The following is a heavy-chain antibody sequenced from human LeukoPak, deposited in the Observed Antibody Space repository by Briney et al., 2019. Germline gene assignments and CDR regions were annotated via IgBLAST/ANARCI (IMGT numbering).Heavy chain of an antibody. CDR1: GFTFTSSA. CDR3: ARDTVGATYYYYYYMDV. D-gene: IGHD1-26*01. J-gene: IGHJ6*03. V-gene: IGHV1-58*02. Sequence: GASVKVSCKASGFTFTSSAMQWVRQARGQRLEWIGWIVVGSGNTNYAQKFQERVTITRDMSTSTAYMELSSLRSEDTAVYYCARDTVGATYYYYYYMDVWGKGTTVTVSS. CDR2: IVVGSGNT.